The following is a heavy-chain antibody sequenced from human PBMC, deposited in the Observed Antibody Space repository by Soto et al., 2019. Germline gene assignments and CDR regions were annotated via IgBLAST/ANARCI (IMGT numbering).Heavy chain of an antibody. V-gene: IGHV4-31*03. CDR3: ARLRPSGYYLGDFDY. J-gene: IGHJ4*02. CDR1: GGSISSGGYY. D-gene: IGHD3-22*01. Sequence: SETLSLTCTVSGGSISSGGYYWSWIRQHPGKGLEWIGYIYYSGSTYYNPSLKSRVTISVDTSKNQFSLKLSSVTAADTAVYYCARLRPSGYYLGDFDYWGQGTLVTVSS. CDR2: IYYSGST.